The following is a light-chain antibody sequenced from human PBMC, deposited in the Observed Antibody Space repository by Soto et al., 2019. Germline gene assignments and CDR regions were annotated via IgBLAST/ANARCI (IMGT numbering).Light chain of an antibody. CDR2: GAS. J-gene: IGKJ4*01. CDR3: QQYNNLPT. Sequence: EIVMTQSPANLSVSPGERATLSCRASQSVSSNLAWYQQKPGQAPRLLIYGASTMATVIPARFSGSGSGTEFTLTISSLQSEDVAVYYCQQYNNLPTFGGGTKVEIK. CDR1: QSVSSN. V-gene: IGKV3-15*01.